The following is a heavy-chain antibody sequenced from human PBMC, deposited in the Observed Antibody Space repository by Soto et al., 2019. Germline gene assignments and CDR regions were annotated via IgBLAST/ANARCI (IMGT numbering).Heavy chain of an antibody. Sequence: PGGSLRLSCAASGFTVSSNYMSWVRQAPGKGLEWVSVIYSGGSTYYADSVKGRFTISRDNAKNSLYLQMNSLRDEDTAVYYCARDGGLCMDVWGQGTTVTVSS. CDR1: GFTVSSNY. J-gene: IGHJ6*02. V-gene: IGHV3-66*01. D-gene: IGHD3-16*01. CDR2: IYSGGST. CDR3: ARDGGLCMDV.